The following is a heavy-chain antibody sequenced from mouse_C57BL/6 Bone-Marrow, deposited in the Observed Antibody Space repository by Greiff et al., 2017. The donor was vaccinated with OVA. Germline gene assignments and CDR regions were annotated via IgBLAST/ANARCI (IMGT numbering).Heavy chain of an antibody. Sequence: ESGPGLVKPSQSLSLTCSVTGYSITSGYYWHWIRQFPGNKLEWMGYISYDGSNNYNPSLKNRISITRDTSKNQFFLKLNSVTTEDTATYYCARDRSAYYFDYWGQGTTLTVSS. CDR3: ARDRSAYYFDY. V-gene: IGHV3-6*01. J-gene: IGHJ2*01. CDR2: ISYDGSN. CDR1: GYSITSGYY.